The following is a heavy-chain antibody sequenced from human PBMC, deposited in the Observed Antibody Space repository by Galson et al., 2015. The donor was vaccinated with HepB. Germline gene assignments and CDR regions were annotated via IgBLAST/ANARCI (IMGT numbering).Heavy chain of an antibody. J-gene: IGHJ3*02. D-gene: IGHD3-3*02. CDR1: GFTFSSYT. CDR3: ARDIFGNGAFDI. CDR2: TSGSGGRS. Sequence: SLRLSCAASGFTFSSYTVNWVRQAPGRGLEWVSGTSGSGGRSYYADSVKGRFTISKDSSKNTLYLQMNSLRAEDTAVYYCARDIFGNGAFDIWGQGTILTVSS. V-gene: IGHV3-23*01.